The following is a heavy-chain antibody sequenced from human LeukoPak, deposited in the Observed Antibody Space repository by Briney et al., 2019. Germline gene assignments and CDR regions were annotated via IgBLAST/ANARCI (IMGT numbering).Heavy chain of an antibody. CDR3: ARAPVGGDRDYYYMDV. D-gene: IGHD2-21*01. CDR2: IKQDGSEK. CDR1: GFTFSSYW. Sequence: GGSLRLSCAASGFTFSSYWMSWVRQAPGKGLEWVANIKQDGSEKYYVDSVKGRFTISRDNAKNSLYLQMNSLRAEDTAVYYCARAPVGGDRDYYYMDVWGKGTTVTVSS. V-gene: IGHV3-7*01. J-gene: IGHJ6*03.